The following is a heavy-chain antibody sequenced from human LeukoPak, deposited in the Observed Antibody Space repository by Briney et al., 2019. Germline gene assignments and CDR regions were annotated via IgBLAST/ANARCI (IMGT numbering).Heavy chain of an antibody. CDR1: GYTFTSYY. J-gene: IGHJ4*02. V-gene: IGHV1-46*01. Sequence: DSVKVSCKASGYTFTSYYMHWVRQAPGQGLEWMGIINPSGGSTSYAQKFQGRVTMTRDTSTSTVYMELSSLRSEDTAVYYCARDRGDYYGSGSYADFDYWGQGTLVTVSS. CDR2: INPSGGST. CDR3: ARDRGDYYGSGSYADFDY. D-gene: IGHD3-10*01.